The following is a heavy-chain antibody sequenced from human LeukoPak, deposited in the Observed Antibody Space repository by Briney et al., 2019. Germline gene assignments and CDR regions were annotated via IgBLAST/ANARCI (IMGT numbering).Heavy chain of an antibody. V-gene: IGHV3-21*04. J-gene: IGHJ4*02. CDR2: ISSSSSYI. CDR1: GFTFSSYS. Sequence: PGGSLRLSCAASGFTFSSYSMNWVRQAPGKGLEWVSSISSSSSYIYYADSVKGRFTISRYNAKNSLYLQMNSLRAEDTAVYYCARDFDYYGSGSPFGGWGQGTLVTVSS. CDR3: ARDFDYYGSGSPFGG. D-gene: IGHD3-10*01.